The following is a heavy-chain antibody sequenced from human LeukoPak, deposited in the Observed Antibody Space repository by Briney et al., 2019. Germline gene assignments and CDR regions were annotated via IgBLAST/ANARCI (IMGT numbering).Heavy chain of an antibody. CDR1: GGSISSYY. CDR2: IYYSGST. CDR3: ARAASFGVVIS. Sequence: SETLSLTCTVSGGSISSYYWSWIRQPPGKGLEWIGYIYYSGSTNYNLSLKSRVTISVDTSKNQFSLKLSSVTAADTAVYYCARAASFGVVISWGQGTLVTVSS. J-gene: IGHJ4*02. V-gene: IGHV4-59*01. D-gene: IGHD3-3*01.